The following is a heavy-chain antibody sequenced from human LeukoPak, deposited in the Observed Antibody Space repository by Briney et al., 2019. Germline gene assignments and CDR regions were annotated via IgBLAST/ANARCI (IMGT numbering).Heavy chain of an antibody. J-gene: IGHJ4*02. V-gene: IGHV4-38-2*01. CDR2: IYHSGST. CDR3: ARRVNIQLWPTGCFDY. Sequence: PSETLSLTCAVSGYSISSGYHWGWIRPPPGKGLEWIGSIYHSGSTYYNPSLKSRVTISVDTSKNQFSLKLSSVTAADTAVYYCARRVNIQLWPTGCFDYWGQGTLVTVSS. CDR1: GYSISSGYH. D-gene: IGHD5-18*01.